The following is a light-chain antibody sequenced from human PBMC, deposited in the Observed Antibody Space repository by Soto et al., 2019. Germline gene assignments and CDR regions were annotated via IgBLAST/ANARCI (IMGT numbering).Light chain of an antibody. CDR1: QSISSW. J-gene: IGKJ2*01. V-gene: IGKV1-5*03. CDR2: KAS. CDR3: QQYNSYPYT. Sequence: DIQMTQSPSTLSASVGDRVTITCRASQSISSWLAWYQQKPGKAPKLLIYKASSLESGVPSRFSGSGSATEFILNISSLQPDDLATYYCQQYNSYPYTFGQGTKLEIK.